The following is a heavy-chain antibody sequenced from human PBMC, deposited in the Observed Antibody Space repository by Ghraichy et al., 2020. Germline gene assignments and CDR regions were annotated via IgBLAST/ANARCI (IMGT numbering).Heavy chain of an antibody. V-gene: IGHV3-23*01. CDR2: TRGSGGST. CDR3: VKGYGMDV. CDR1: GFTFTTYA. Sequence: LSLTCAASGFTFTTYAMSWVRQAPGKGLEWVSVTRGSGGSTSYADSVKGRFTISRDNSKNTLYLQMNSLRVDDTAIYYCVKGYGMDVWGPGTTVTVSS. J-gene: IGHJ6*02.